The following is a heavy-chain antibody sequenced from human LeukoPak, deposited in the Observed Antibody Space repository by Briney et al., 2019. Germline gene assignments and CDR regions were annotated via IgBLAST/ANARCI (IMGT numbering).Heavy chain of an antibody. CDR3: ASVGSQSVDY. CDR2: IYYSGST. CDR1: GGSISSYY. D-gene: IGHD3-10*01. V-gene: IGHV4-59*01. J-gene: IGHJ4*02. Sequence: SETLSLTCTVSGGSISSYYWSWIRQPPGKGLEWIGYIYYSGSTNYNPSLKSRVTISVDTSKNQFSLKLSSVAAADTAVYYCASVGSQSVDYWGQGTLVTVSS.